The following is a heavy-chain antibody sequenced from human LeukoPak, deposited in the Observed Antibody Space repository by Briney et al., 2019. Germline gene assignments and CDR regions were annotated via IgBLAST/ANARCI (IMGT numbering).Heavy chain of an antibody. CDR2: INPNNGGT. D-gene: IGHD3-3*01. J-gene: IGHJ4*02. Sequence: ASVKVSCKPSVYTFTDYYIHWVRQAPGQGLEWMGWINPNNGGTNYAQKFQGMVTITRNTSINTAYIEPNLLNPRATCVYYFSRATRRVIMIFGVAPDYWGQGTLVTVSS. CDR1: VYTFTDYY. CDR3: SRATRRVIMIFGVAPDY. V-gene: IGHV1-2*02.